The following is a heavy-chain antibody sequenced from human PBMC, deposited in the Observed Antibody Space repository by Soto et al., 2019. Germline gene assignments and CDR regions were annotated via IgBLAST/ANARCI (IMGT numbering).Heavy chain of an antibody. CDR2: ISYDGSNN. J-gene: IGHJ4*02. CDR3: AKEKVSSSSQRNYFDY. D-gene: IGHD6-6*01. CDR1: GWTFSSYG. Sequence: ALGSPILHLDSPGWTFSSYGMHWVRQAPGKGLEWVGVISYDGSNNYYADSVKGRFNISRDNSKNTLYLQMNSLRAEDTAVYYCAKEKVSSSSQRNYFDYWGQGTLVTVSS. V-gene: IGHV3-30*18.